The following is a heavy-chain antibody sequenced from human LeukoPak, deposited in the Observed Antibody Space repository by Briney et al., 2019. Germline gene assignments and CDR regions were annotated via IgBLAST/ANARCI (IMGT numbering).Heavy chain of an antibody. J-gene: IGHJ5*02. CDR1: GGSISSHY. CDR3: ARDGPGGGLRLDP. V-gene: IGHV4-59*11. D-gene: IGHD2-15*01. CDR2: INYSGST. Sequence: SETLSLTCTVSGGSISSHYWSWIRQPPGKGLEWIAQINYSGSTNYNPSLNSRVTISVDTSKNQFSLKVTSVTAADTAVYYCARDGPGGGLRLDPWGQGTQVTVSS.